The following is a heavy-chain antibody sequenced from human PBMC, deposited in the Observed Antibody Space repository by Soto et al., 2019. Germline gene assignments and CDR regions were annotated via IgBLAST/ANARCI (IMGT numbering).Heavy chain of an antibody. CDR2: INSDGSST. D-gene: IGHD2-2*01. J-gene: IGHJ6*02. V-gene: IGHV3-74*01. CDR3: ARVGIVVVPAAGFGYYYGMDV. CDR1: GFTFSSYW. Sequence: EVQLVESGGGLVQPGGSLRLSCAASGFTFSSYWMHWVRQAPGKGLVWVSRINSDGSSTSYADSVKGRFTISRDNAKNTLYPQMNSLRAEDTAVYYCARVGIVVVPAAGFGYYYGMDVWGQGTTVTVSS.